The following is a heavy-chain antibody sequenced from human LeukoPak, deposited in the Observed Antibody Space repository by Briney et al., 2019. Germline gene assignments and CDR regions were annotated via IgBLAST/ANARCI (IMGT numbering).Heavy chain of an antibody. CDR3: ARDGSAGYFDY. J-gene: IGHJ4*02. CDR2: IYTSGST. V-gene: IGHV4-61*02. CDR1: GGSISSGSYY. Sequence: SETLSLTCTVSGGSISSGSYYWNWIRQPAGKGLEWIGRIYTSGSTNYNPSLKSRVTISVDTSKNHFSLKLSSVTAADTAVYYCARDGSAGYFDYWGQGTLVTVSS.